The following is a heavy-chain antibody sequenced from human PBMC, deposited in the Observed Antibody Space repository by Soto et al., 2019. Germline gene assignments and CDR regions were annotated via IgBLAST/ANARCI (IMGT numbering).Heavy chain of an antibody. Sequence: SLRLSCAASGFTFSRYSMNWVRQAPGKGLEWVSSISSSSSYIYYADSVKGRFTISRDNAKNSLYLQMNSLRAEDTAVYYCARFGWRAFDIWRQGPMLTVSS. V-gene: IGHV3-21*01. J-gene: IGHJ3*02. CDR2: ISSSSSYI. D-gene: IGHD3-10*01. CDR3: ARFGWRAFDI. CDR1: GFTFSRYS.